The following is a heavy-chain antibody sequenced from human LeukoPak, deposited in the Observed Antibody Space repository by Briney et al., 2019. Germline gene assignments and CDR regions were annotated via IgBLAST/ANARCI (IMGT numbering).Heavy chain of an antibody. J-gene: IGHJ5*02. Sequence: SETLSLTCTVSGGSISSSSYYWGWIRQPPGKGLEWIGSIYYSGSTYYNPSLKSRVTISVDTSKNQFSLKLSSVTAADTAVYYCASSCWYPRGQIWFDPWGQGTLVTVSS. D-gene: IGHD6-19*01. CDR1: GGSISSSSYY. V-gene: IGHV4-39*01. CDR3: ASSCWYPRGQIWFDP. CDR2: IYYSGST.